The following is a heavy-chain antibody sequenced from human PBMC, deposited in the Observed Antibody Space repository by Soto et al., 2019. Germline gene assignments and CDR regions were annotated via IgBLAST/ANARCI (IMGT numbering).Heavy chain of an antibody. Sequence: QVQLVQSGAEMKKPGASVKISCKASGYYFTGYYMHWVRQAPGQGLEWMGWINPNSGVTNYAQRFQGRVTMTRDTSISTAYLEVKRLTSDDTAVYYCATNLFSSTSRGSDFDLWGQGTLVIVSS. D-gene: IGHD2-2*01. CDR2: INPNSGVT. V-gene: IGHV1-2*02. CDR3: ATNLFSSTSRGSDFDL. J-gene: IGHJ5*02. CDR1: GYYFTGYY.